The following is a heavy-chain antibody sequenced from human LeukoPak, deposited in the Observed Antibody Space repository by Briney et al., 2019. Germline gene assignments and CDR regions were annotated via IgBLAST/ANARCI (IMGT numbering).Heavy chain of an antibody. V-gene: IGHV4-4*02. CDR2: IHYSGST. D-gene: IGHD1-1*01. Sequence: ASGTLSLTCAVSGGSISSSNWWSWVRQPPGKGLEWIGNIHYSGSTNYNPSLRSRVTISVDTSKNQFSLKLSSVTAADTAVYYCARDAGHQLSRRNYYAMDVWGQGTTVTVSS. CDR3: ARDAGHQLSRRNYYAMDV. J-gene: IGHJ6*02. CDR1: GGSISSSNW.